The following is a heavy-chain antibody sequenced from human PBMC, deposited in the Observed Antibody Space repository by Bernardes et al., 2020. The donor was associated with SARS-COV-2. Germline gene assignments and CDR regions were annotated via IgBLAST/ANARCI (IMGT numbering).Heavy chain of an antibody. V-gene: IGHV4-34*01. J-gene: IGHJ6*03. CDR3: AGAKYCSSTSCYKGYYYYMDV. CDR1: GGSFSGYY. Sequence: SETLSLTCAVYGGSFSGYYWSWIRQPPGKGLEWIGEINHSGSTNYNPSLKSRVTISVDTSKNQFSLKLSSVTAADTAVYYCAGAKYCSSTSCYKGYYYYMDVWGKGTTVTVSS. CDR2: INHSGST. D-gene: IGHD2-2*02.